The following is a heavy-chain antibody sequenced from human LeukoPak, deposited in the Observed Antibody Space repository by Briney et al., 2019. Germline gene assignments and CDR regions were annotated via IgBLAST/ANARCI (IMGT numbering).Heavy chain of an antibody. V-gene: IGHV3-23*01. CDR2: ISGSGGST. Sequence: GGSLGLSCAASGFTFSSYAMSWVRQAPGKGLEWVSAISGSGGSTYYADSVKGRFTISRDNSKNTLYLQMNSLKTEDTAVYYCTTNGVTMIVANYYWGQGTLVTVSS. CDR1: GFTFSSYA. D-gene: IGHD3-22*01. J-gene: IGHJ4*02. CDR3: TTNGVTMIVANYY.